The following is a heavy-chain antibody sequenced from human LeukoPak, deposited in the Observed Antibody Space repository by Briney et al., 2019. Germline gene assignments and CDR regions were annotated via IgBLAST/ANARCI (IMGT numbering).Heavy chain of an antibody. CDR1: GYSISSGYY. Sequence: SETLSLTCTVSGYSISSGYYWGWIRQPPGKGLEWIGSIYHSGSTYYNPSLKSRVTISVDTSKNQFSLKLSSVTAADTAVYYCASLSSGWSGGYDYWGQGTLVTVSS. V-gene: IGHV4-38-2*02. CDR2: IYHSGST. J-gene: IGHJ4*02. CDR3: ASLSSGWSGGYDY. D-gene: IGHD6-19*01.